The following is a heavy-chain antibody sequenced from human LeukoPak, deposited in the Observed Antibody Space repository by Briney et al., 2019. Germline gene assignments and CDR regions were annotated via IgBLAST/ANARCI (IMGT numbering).Heavy chain of an antibody. CDR2: ISYDGSNK. Sequence: ERSLRLSCAASGFTFSSYAIHWVRQAPGKGLEWVAVISYDGSNKYYADSVKGRFTISRDNSKNTLYLQMNSLRAEDTAVYYCARAPSDGSGSYLGFDYWGQGTLVTVSS. CDR3: ARAPSDGSGSYLGFDY. CDR1: GFTFSSYA. D-gene: IGHD3-10*01. V-gene: IGHV3-30-3*01. J-gene: IGHJ4*02.